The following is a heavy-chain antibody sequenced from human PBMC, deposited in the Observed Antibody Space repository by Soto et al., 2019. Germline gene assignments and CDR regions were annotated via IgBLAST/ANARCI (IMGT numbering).Heavy chain of an antibody. J-gene: IGHJ4*02. D-gene: IGHD2-15*01. V-gene: IGHV4-31*03. CDR3: ARTKCSGGSCYSWSLDY. CDR1: GGSITTGGYY. CDR2: RYYSEST. Sequence: SETLSLTCTVSGGSITTGGYYWSWIRQLPGKGLEWIGHRYYSESTYYNPSLKSRVSISLDTSKNQFSLKLSFVTAADTAMYYCARTKCSGGSCYSWSLDYRGKGPPVTVSS.